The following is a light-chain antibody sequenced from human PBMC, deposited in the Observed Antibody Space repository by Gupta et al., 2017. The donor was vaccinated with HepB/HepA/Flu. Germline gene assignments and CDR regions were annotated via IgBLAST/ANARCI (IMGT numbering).Light chain of an antibody. J-gene: IGLJ3*02. Sequence: HSLVTPPPSASGTPVQRVTISCSGSSSNIRGSDVYWYQQFPGQAPKLLISSDDQRPSGVPDRFSGSKSGNSASLAISGLRSEDEAEYDCDIWDDGISSWLFGGGTRVTVL. CDR3: DIWDDGISSWL. CDR2: SDD. V-gene: IGLV1-47*02. CDR1: SSNIRGSD.